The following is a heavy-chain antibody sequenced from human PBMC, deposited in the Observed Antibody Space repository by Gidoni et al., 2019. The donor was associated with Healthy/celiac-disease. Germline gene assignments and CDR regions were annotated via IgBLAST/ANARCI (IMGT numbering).Heavy chain of an antibody. V-gene: IGHV1-69*06. J-gene: IGHJ6*02. D-gene: IGHD2-2*01. CDR1: GGTFSSYA. Sequence: QVQLVQSGAEVKKPGSSVKVSCKASGGTFSSYAISWVRQAPGQGLEWMGGIIPIFGTANYAQKFQGRVTITADKSTSTAYMELSSLRSEDTAVYYCASPPPYCSSTSCYYYGMDVWGQGTTVTVSS. CDR3: ASPPPYCSSTSCYYYGMDV. CDR2: IIPIFGTA.